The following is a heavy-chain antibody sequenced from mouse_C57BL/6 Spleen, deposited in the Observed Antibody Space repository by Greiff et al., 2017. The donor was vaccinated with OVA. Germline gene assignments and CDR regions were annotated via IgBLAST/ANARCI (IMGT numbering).Heavy chain of an antibody. D-gene: IGHD1-1*01. V-gene: IGHV1-50*01. CDR3: ARLRIYYYGSSYGAFDY. CDR1: GYTFTSYW. Sequence: QVQLQQPGAELVKPGASVNLSCKASGYTFTSYWMQWVKQRPGQGLEWIGEIDPSDSYTNYNQKFKGKATLTVDTSSSTAYMQLSSLTSEDSAVYYCARLRIYYYGSSYGAFDYWGQGTTLTVSS. J-gene: IGHJ2*01. CDR2: IDPSDSYT.